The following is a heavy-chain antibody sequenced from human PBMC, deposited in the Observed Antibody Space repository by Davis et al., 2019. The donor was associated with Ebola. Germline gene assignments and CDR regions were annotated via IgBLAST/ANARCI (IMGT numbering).Heavy chain of an antibody. J-gene: IGHJ4*02. CDR3: ARGRARLDY. CDR1: GGSFSGYY. Sequence: SETLSLTCAVYGGSFSGYYWSWIRQPPGKGLEWIGYIYYSGSTNYNPSLKSRVTISVDTSKNQFSLKLSSVTAADTAVYYCARGRARLDYWGQGTLVTVSS. V-gene: IGHV4-59*12. CDR2: IYYSGST.